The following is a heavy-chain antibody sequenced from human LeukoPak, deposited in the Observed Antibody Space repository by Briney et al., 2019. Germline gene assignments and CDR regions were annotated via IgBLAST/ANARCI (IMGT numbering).Heavy chain of an antibody. CDR3: ARQLWFGELYTGYFDY. D-gene: IGHD3-10*01. Sequence: PGGTLRLSCAASGFTFRSYGMTWVRQAPGKGLEWVSAISGSGDSTYYADSVKGRFTISRDNSRNTLYLQMNSLRAEDTAVYYCARQLWFGELYTGYFDYWGQGTLVTVSS. J-gene: IGHJ4*02. V-gene: IGHV3-23*01. CDR2: ISGSGDST. CDR1: GFTFRSYG.